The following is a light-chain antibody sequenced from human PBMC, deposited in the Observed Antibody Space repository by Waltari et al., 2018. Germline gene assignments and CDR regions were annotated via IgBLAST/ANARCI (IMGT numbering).Light chain of an antibody. CDR2: NNK. V-gene: IGLV1-44*01. CDR1: SSNVGPNY. J-gene: IGLJ3*02. Sequence: QSVLTQPPSTSGTPGQRVTISCSGSSSNVGPNYVPWYQQLPGTAPTLLIYNNKRRPSGVPDRFSGSKSGTSASLAISGLQSEDEADYYCAAWDDSLNAWMFGGGTKLTVL. CDR3: AAWDDSLNAWM.